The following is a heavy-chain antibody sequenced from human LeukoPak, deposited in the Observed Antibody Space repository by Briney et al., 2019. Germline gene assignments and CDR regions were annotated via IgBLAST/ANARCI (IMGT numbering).Heavy chain of an antibody. CDR3: ARDRTGVTGRDWLDP. CDR1: GFTFNIYD. Sequence: GXTLRXSCAASGFTFNIYDMIWVRQAPGKGLEWVSFIYSDNTHYSNSVKGRFTISKDNSKKTQYLQRKSLRAGDTAGYYCARDRTGVTGRDWLDPWGQGTLVTVSS. CDR2: IYSDNT. D-gene: IGHD1-1*01. V-gene: IGHV3-23*03. J-gene: IGHJ5*02.